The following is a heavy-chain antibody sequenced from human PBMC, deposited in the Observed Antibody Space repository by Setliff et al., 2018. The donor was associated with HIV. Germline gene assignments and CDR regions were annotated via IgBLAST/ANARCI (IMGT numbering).Heavy chain of an antibody. V-gene: IGHV1-69*13. CDR1: GGTFSSYA. CDR2: IIPIFGTA. CDR3: ARKYCTNGVCYKTGEFDY. Sequence: ASVKVSCKASGGTFSSYAISWVRQAPGQGLEWMGGIIPIFGTANYAQKFQGRVTITADESTSTAYMELSSLRSEDTAVYYCARKYCTNGVCYKTGEFDYWGQGTLVTVSS. J-gene: IGHJ4*02. D-gene: IGHD2-8*01.